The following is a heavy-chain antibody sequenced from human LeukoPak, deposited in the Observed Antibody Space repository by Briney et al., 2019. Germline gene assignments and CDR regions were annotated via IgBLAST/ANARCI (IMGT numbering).Heavy chain of an antibody. CDR3: ARGGDIVVVPAAWGFDP. D-gene: IGHD2-2*01. V-gene: IGHV4-31*03. J-gene: IGHJ5*02. CDR1: GGSISSGGYY. CDR2: IYYSGST. Sequence: SQTLSLTCTVSGGSISSGGYYWSWIRQHPGKGLEWIGYIYYSGSTYYNPSLKSRVTISVDTSKNQFSLKLSSVTAADTAVYYCARGGDIVVVPAAWGFDPWGQGTLVTVSS.